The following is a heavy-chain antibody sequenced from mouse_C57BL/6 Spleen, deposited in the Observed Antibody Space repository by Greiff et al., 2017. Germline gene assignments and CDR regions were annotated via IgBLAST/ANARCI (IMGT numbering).Heavy chain of an antibody. CDR2: IRLKSDNYAT. CDR1: GFTFSNYW. Sequence: EVKLQESGGGLVQPGGSMKLSCVASGFTFSNYWMHWVRQSPEKGLEWVAQIRLKSDNYATHYAESVKGRFTISRDDSKSSVYLQMNNLRAEDTGIYYCTNGYVWGQGTLVTVSA. V-gene: IGHV6-3*01. D-gene: IGHD2-2*01. CDR3: TNGYV. J-gene: IGHJ3*01.